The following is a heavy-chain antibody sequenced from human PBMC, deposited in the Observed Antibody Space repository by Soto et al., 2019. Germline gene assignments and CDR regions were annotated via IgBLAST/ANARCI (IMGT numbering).Heavy chain of an antibody. Sequence: SVKVSCKASGGTFSSYAISWVRQAPGQGLEWMGGIIPIFGTANYAQKFQGRVTITADESTSTAYMELSSLRSEDTAVYYCARVICAPIPPFDYYCGMDVWGQGTTVTVSS. CDR2: IIPIFGTA. CDR1: GGTFSSYA. CDR3: ARVICAPIPPFDYYCGMDV. V-gene: IGHV1-69*13. D-gene: IGHD2-21*01. J-gene: IGHJ6*02.